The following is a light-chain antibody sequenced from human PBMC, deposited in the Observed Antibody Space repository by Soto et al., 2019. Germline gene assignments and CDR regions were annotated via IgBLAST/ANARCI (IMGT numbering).Light chain of an antibody. CDR2: EVS. V-gene: IGLV2-14*01. J-gene: IGLJ1*01. Sequence: QSVLTQPASVSVSPGQSITISCTGTSGDVGGYNRVSLYQQHPGKAPKLTIYEVSDRPSGVSNRFSGSKPGNTAFLTISGLQAEDEAEYYCNCYTNINTSACVFGTGTKVTVL. CDR1: SGDVGGYNR. CDR3: NCYTNINTSACV.